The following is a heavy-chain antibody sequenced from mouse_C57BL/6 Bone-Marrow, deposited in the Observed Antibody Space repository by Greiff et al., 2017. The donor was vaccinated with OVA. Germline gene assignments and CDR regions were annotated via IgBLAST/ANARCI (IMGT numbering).Heavy chain of an antibody. CDR1: GYTFTSYW. CDR2: IYPGSGST. Sequence: VQLQQPGAELVKPGASVKMSCKASGYTFTSYWINWVKQRPGQGLEWIGDIYPGSGSTNYNQKFKGKATLTVDTSSSTAYMQLSSLTSEASAVNYCAGGAGYGSRNWYVDVGGTGNTVTVSS. D-gene: IGHD1-1*01. V-gene: IGHV1-55*01. CDR3: AGGAGYGSRNWYVDV. J-gene: IGHJ1*03.